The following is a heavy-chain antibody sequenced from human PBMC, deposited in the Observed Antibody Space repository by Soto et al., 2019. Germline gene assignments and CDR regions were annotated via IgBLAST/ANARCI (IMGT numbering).Heavy chain of an antibody. CDR3: VRVGVGIGNHFDS. D-gene: IGHD1-26*01. J-gene: IGHJ4*02. CDR2: IHYSGRT. CDR1: NGSISGFY. Sequence: SETLSLTCSVSNGSISGFYWTWIRQPPGKILEWIGYIHYSGRTDYNPSLTSRATMSVDTSKNQFSLNLKSITAADTAVYYCVRVGVGIGNHFDSWGRGTLVTVSS. V-gene: IGHV4-59*12.